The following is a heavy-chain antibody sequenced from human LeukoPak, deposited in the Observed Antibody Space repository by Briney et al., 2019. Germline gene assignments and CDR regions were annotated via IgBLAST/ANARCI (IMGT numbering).Heavy chain of an antibody. V-gene: IGHV1-18*01. CDR1: DYTCTSYG. Sequence: GASVKVSCKASDYTCTSYGISWVRQAPGQGLEWMGWISAYNGNTNYAQKLQGRVTMTTDTSTSTAYMELRSLRSDDTAVYYCARDLSVYPFYGMDVWGQGTTVTVSS. CDR2: ISAYNGNT. J-gene: IGHJ6*02. CDR3: ARDLSVYPFYGMDV. D-gene: IGHD3-3*01.